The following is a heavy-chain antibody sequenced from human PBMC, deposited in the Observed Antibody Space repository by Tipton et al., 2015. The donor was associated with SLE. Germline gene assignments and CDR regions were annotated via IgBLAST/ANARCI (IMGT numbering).Heavy chain of an antibody. J-gene: IGHJ6*02. D-gene: IGHD6-25*01. V-gene: IGHV3-23*03. CDR3: AKGQRALMDV. CDR2: ILSGVGT. Sequence: SLRLSCAASGFPFSNYAMTWVRQAPGKGLEWVSVILSGVGTYYADSVKGRFTISRDNSRNTLYLQMNSLRDEDTAVYYCAKGQRALMDVWGQGTTVTVSS. CDR1: GFPFSNYA.